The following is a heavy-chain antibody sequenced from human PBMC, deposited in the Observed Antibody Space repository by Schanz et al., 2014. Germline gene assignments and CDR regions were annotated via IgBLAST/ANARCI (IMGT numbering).Heavy chain of an antibody. CDR1: RIIFGTYS. CDR2: INSRSNFI. CDR3: AGAVATIRADSFDI. J-gene: IGHJ3*02. Sequence: VQLAESGGGVVQPGESLRLSCTASRIIFGTYSMNWIRQTPKGLEWVSSINSRSNFIYYADSVKGRFTISRDNAKNSLYLQMNSLRAEDTAVYYCAGAVATIRADSFDIWGQGTMVAGSS. V-gene: IGHV3-21*01. D-gene: IGHD5-12*01.